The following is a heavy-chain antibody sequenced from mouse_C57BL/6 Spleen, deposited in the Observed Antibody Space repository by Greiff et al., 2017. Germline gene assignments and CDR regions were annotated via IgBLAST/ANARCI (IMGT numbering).Heavy chain of an antibody. Sequence: QVQLQQSGAELVKPGASVKISCKASGYAFSSYWMNWVKQRPGEGLEWIGQIYPGDGDTNYNGKFKGKATLTADKSSSTAYMPLSSLTSEDSAVXFCARLGYFSNTVRYFDYGGQGTTLTVSS. D-gene: IGHD2-5*01. CDR1: GYAFSSYW. CDR3: ARLGYFSNTVRYFDY. J-gene: IGHJ2*01. V-gene: IGHV1-80*01. CDR2: IYPGDGDT.